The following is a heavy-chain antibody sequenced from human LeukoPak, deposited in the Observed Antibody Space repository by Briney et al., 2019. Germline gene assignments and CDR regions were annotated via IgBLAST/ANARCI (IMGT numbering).Heavy chain of an antibody. Sequence: PGGSLRLSCAASGFTFRNYWMHWVRQAPGEGLVWVSRINSDGSTTTYADSVKGRFTISRDNAENSLYLQMNSLSDEDTAVYFCARDPGYCNSPTCQSIWGQGTMVTVSS. J-gene: IGHJ3*02. D-gene: IGHD2-2*01. CDR1: GFTFRNYW. V-gene: IGHV3-74*01. CDR2: INSDGSTT. CDR3: ARDPGYCNSPTCQSI.